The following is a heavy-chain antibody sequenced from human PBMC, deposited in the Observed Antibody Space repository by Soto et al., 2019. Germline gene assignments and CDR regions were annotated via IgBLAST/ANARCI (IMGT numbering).Heavy chain of an antibody. CDR3: ALDIVEVPASRGG. CDR1: GFTFSSYS. Sequence: EVQLVESGGGLVKPGGSLRLSCAASGFTFSSYSMNWVRQAPGKGLEWVSSISSSSSYIYYADSVKGRFTISRDNAKNSLYLQMNSLRAEDTAVYYCALDIVEVPASRGGWGQGTLVTVSS. J-gene: IGHJ4*02. V-gene: IGHV3-21*01. CDR2: ISSSSSYI. D-gene: IGHD2-2*01.